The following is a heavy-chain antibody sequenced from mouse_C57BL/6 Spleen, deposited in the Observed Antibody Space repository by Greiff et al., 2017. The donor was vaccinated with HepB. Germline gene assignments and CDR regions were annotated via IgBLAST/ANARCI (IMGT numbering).Heavy chain of an antibody. V-gene: IGHV3-6*01. CDR1: GYSITSGYY. D-gene: IGHD4-1*01. Sequence: ESGPGLVKPSQSLSLTCSVPGYSITSGYYWTWIRQFPGNKLEWMGYISYDGSNNYNPSLKNRISITRDTSKNQFFLKLNSVTTEDTATYYFARGLTGPFDYWGQGTTLTVSS. J-gene: IGHJ2*01. CDR2: ISYDGSN. CDR3: ARGLTGPFDY.